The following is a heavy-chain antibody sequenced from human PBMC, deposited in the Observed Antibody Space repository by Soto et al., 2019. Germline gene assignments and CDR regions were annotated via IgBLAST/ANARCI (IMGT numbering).Heavy chain of an antibody. V-gene: IGHV1-58*01. CDR1: GFTFSSSA. Sequence: SVKVSCKASGFTFSSSAVQWVRQARGQGLEWIGWIVLGNGNTNYAQKFQERVTITRDMSTSTAYMEVRSLTFEDTAVYYCATRIGNIGWYWLDTWGQGTLVTVSS. CDR3: ATRIGNIGWYWLDT. J-gene: IGHJ5*02. D-gene: IGHD6-19*01. CDR2: IVLGNGNT.